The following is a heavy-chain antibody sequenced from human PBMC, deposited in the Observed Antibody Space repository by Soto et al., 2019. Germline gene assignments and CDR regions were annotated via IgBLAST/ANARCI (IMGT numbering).Heavy chain of an antibody. D-gene: IGHD5-18*01. V-gene: IGHV3-30*18. CDR1: GFTLSTYG. CDR3: AKGFSYSVIDY. J-gene: IGHJ4*02. CDR2: ISYDGSNK. Sequence: QVQLVESGGGVVQPGRSLRLTCAASGFTLSTYGMHWVRQAPGKGLEWVAVISYDGSNKYYADSVKGRFTISRVNSKNTLYLQMSSLRAEDTAVYYCAKGFSYSVIDYWGQGTLVTVSS.